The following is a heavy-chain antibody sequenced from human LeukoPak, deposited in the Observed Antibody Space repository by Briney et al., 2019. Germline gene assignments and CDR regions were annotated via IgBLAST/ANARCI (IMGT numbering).Heavy chain of an antibody. CDR2: IYYSGST. CDR3: AREGYSNFEYYFDY. Sequence: SETLSLTCTVSGGSISSSSYYWGWIRQPPGKGLEWIGGIYYSGSTYYNPPLKSRVTISVDTSKNQFSLKLSSVTAADTAVYYCAREGYSNFEYYFDYWGQGTLVTVSS. V-gene: IGHV4-39*07. CDR1: GGSISSSSYY. D-gene: IGHD4-11*01. J-gene: IGHJ4*02.